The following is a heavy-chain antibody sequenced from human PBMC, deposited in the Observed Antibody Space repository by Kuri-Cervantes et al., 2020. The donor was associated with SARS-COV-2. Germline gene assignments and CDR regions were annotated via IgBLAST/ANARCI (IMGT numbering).Heavy chain of an antibody. CDR2: IIPIFGTA. D-gene: IGHD3-16*02. V-gene: IGHV1-69*13. J-gene: IGHJ5*02. Sequence: SVKVSCKASGGTFSSYAISWVRQAPGQGLEWMGGIIPIFGTANYAQKFQGRVTITADESTSTAYMELSSLRSDDTAVYYCARGDYVWGSYRDILYNWFDPWGQGTLVTVSS. CDR3: ARGDYVWGSYRDILYNWFDP. CDR1: GGTFSSYA.